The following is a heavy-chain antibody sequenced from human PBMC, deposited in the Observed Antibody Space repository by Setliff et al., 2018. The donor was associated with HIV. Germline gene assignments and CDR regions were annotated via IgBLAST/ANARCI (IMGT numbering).Heavy chain of an antibody. CDR2: IGTGGDT. V-gene: IGHV3-23*01. Sequence: GGSLRLSCAASGFTFSSYSMSWVRQAPGKGLEWVSAIGTGGDTYYADSVKGRFTISRDNSKNTLYLQMNSLRAEDTAVYYCAKDPRAAVATICDYWGQGTLVTVSS. D-gene: IGHD5-12*01. J-gene: IGHJ4*02. CDR1: GFTFSSYS. CDR3: AKDPRAAVATICDY.